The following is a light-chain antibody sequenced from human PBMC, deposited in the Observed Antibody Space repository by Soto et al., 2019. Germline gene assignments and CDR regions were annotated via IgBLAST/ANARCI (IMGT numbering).Light chain of an antibody. CDR1: SSNVGRNT. V-gene: IGLV1-44*01. CDR2: SND. J-gene: IGLJ2*01. Sequence: QPVLTQPPSASGTPGQRVTISCSGSSSNVGRNTVTWYQQVPGTAPKVLIYSNDQRPSGVPDRFSGSKSGTSASLAISGLQSEDEADYYCAAWDDSLNGFVVFGGGTKLTVL. CDR3: AAWDDSLNGFVV.